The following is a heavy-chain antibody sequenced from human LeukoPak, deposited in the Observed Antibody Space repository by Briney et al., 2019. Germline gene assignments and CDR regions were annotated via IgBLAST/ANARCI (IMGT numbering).Heavy chain of an antibody. CDR2: INPNSGGT. D-gene: IGHD2-2*01. J-gene: IGHJ6*02. CDR1: GYTFTGYY. Sequence: ASVKVSCKASGYTFTGYYIQWVRQAPGQGLEWIGWINPNSGGTTYAQKFQGRVTMTRDTSISSAYMELSRLRSDDTAVYYCARDHCTSTGCYEDYYYGMDVWGQGTTVTVSS. V-gene: IGHV1-2*02. CDR3: ARDHCTSTGCYEDYYYGMDV.